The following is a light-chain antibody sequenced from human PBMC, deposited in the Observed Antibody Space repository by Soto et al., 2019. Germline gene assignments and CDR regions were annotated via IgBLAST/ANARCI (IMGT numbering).Light chain of an antibody. V-gene: IGKV1-6*01. CDR1: QGIRND. Sequence: AIPMTQSPSSLSASVGDRVTITCRASQGIRNDLAWYQQKPGKAPNLLIFAASRLASGVPSRFSGSRSGTDFTLTISSLQPEDFATYYCLQDYSYPQTFGQGTKVEIK. CDR2: AAS. J-gene: IGKJ1*01. CDR3: LQDYSYPQT.